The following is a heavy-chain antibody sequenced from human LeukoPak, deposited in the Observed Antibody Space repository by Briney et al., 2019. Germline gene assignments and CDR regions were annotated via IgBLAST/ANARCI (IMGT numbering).Heavy chain of an antibody. CDR3: AKANSYDSYYFDY. V-gene: IGHV3-53*03. Sequence: PGGSLRLSCAASGFRVSNDYMTCVRQPPGKGLEWVSFIFAGGSAYYADSVRGRFTVSRDRSKNTLSLQMNNLRAEDTAVYYCAKANSYDSYYFDYWGQGALVIVSS. CDR2: IFAGGSA. CDR1: GFRVSNDY. J-gene: IGHJ4*02. D-gene: IGHD3-16*01.